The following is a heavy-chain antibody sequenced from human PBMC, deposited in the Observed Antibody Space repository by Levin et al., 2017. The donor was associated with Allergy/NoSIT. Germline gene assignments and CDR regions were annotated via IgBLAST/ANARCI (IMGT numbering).Heavy chain of an antibody. D-gene: IGHD5-24*01. CDR3: ASGNLRGVGYNPYYFDY. J-gene: IGHJ4*02. CDR1: GGSISSGGYY. Sequence: NSSETLSLTCTVSGGSISSGGYYWSWIRQHPGKGLEWIGYIYYSGSTYYNPSLKSRVTISVDTSKNQFSLKLSSVTAADTAVYYCASGNLRGVGYNPYYFDYWGQGTLVTVSS. CDR2: IYYSGST. V-gene: IGHV4-31*03.